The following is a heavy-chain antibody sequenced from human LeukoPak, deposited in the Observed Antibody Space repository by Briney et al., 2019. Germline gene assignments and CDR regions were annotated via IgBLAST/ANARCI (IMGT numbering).Heavy chain of an antibody. J-gene: IGHJ3*02. CDR1: GYTFTSYG. Sequence: ASVKVSCKASGYTFTSYGISWVRQAPGQGLEWMGGIIPIFGTANYAQKFQGRVTITADKSTSTAYMELSSLRSEDTAVYYCARGHRRRVVVITFRDAFDIWGQGTMVTVSS. V-gene: IGHV1-69*06. CDR2: IIPIFGTA. CDR3: ARGHRRRVVVITFRDAFDI. D-gene: IGHD3-22*01.